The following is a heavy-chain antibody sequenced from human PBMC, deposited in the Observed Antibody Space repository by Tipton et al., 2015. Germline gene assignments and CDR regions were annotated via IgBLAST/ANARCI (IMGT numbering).Heavy chain of an antibody. V-gene: IGHV1-46*01. Sequence: QSGAEVKKPGASVKVSCKASGYTFSNYYMHWVRQAPGQGLEWMGIINPSGGNTTYAQKFQGRVTMTRDTSTSTVYMDLSSLRSEDTAVYYCARDVLSRNDPPGDNYALDVWGQGTTVTVSS. J-gene: IGHJ6*02. CDR3: ARDVLSRNDPPGDNYALDV. D-gene: IGHD3-16*01. CDR1: GYTFSNYY. CDR2: INPSGGNT.